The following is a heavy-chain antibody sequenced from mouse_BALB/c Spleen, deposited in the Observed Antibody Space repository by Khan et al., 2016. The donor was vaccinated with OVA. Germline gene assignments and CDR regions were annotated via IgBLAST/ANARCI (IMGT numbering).Heavy chain of an antibody. Sequence: EVQLQQSGAELVKPGASVKLSCTGSGFNIKDTYMPWMNQRPEPGLEWIGRIDPANGDTKYGPKFPDKATLTADTSSNPAYLPLSSLPSEDTAGYFCATRYGTHFAYWGQGTLVSVA. V-gene: IGHV14-3*02. CDR2: IDPANGDT. CDR3: ATRYGTHFAY. J-gene: IGHJ3*01. CDR1: GFNIKDTY. D-gene: IGHD2-1*01.